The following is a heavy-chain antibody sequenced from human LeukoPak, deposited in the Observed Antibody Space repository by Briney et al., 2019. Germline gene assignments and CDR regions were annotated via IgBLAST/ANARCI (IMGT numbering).Heavy chain of an antibody. CDR3: ASSPPGTEYFHH. CDR2: IYTSGST. Sequence: SETLSLTCTVSGGSISSYYWSWIRQPAGKGLEWIARIYTSGSTNYNPSLKSRVTISGDTSKNQFSLKLSSVTAADTAVYYCASSPPGTEYFHHWGQGTLVTVSS. J-gene: IGHJ1*01. V-gene: IGHV4-4*07. CDR1: GGSISSYY.